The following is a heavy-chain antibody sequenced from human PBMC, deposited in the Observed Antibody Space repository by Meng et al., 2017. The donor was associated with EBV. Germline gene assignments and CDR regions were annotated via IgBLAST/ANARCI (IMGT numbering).Heavy chain of an antibody. V-gene: IGHV1-2*06. CDR1: GYTFPGYY. D-gene: IGHD6-19*01. Sequence: QGQLQQSGAEVEKPGASVKVSCKSPGYTFPGYYMHWVRQTPGQGLEWMGRINPNCGVTNYAQKFQGRVTMTRDTSISTAYMELRRLRSDDTAVYYCARVGIAVAGTGDYWGQGTLVTVSS. CDR2: INPNCGVT. J-gene: IGHJ4*02. CDR3: ARVGIAVAGTGDY.